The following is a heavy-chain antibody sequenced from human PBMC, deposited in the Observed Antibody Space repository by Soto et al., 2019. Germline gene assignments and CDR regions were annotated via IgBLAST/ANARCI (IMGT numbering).Heavy chain of an antibody. D-gene: IGHD3-10*01. V-gene: IGHV4-59*01. Sequence: SETLSLTCTVSGGSISSYYWSWIRQPPGKGLDWIGYIYYSGSTNYNPSLKSRVTISVDTSKNQFSLKLTSVTAADTAVYYCARVWGGAFDFWGQGTMVTVSS. CDR3: ARVWGGAFDF. J-gene: IGHJ3*01. CDR2: IYYSGST. CDR1: GGSISSYY.